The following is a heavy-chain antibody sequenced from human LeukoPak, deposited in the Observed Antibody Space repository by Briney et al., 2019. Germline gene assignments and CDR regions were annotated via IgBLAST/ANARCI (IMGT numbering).Heavy chain of an antibody. V-gene: IGHV3-30*02. CDR3: ANLLVGTYYDILTGKNYFDY. Sequence: PGGSLRLSCAASGFTFSSYGMHWVRQAPGKGLEWVAFIRYDGSNKYYAGSVKGRFTISRDNSMNTLYLQMNSLRAEDTAVYYCANLLVGTYYDILTGKNYFDYWGQGTLVTVSS. CDR1: GFTFSSYG. CDR2: IRYDGSNK. J-gene: IGHJ4*02. D-gene: IGHD3-9*01.